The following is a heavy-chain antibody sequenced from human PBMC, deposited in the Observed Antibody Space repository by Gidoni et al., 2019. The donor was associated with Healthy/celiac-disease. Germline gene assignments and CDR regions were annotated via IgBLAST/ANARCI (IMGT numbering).Heavy chain of an antibody. D-gene: IGHD3-22*01. CDR3: ARATYYYDSSGSLGAFDI. J-gene: IGHJ3*02. CDR1: GFTFSSYS. Sequence: EVQLVESGGGLVQPGGSLRLSCAASGFTFSSYSMNWVRQAPGKGLEWVSYISSSSSTIYYADSVKGRFTISRDNAKNSLYLQMNSLRAEDTAVYYCARATYYYDSSGSLGAFDIWGQGTMVTVSS. V-gene: IGHV3-48*01. CDR2: ISSSSSTI.